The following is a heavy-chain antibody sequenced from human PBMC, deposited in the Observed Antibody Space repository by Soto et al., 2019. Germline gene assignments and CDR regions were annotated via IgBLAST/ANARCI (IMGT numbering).Heavy chain of an antibody. CDR2: IYYSGST. J-gene: IGHJ6*02. CDR1: GGSISSYY. CDR3: ARGKLLNLYYCYGMDV. Sequence: SETLSLTCTVSGGSISSYYWSWIRQPPGKGLEWIGYIYYSGSTNYNPSLKSRVTISVDTSKNQFSLKLSSVTAADTAVYYCARGKLLNLYYCYGMDVWGQGTTVTVSS. V-gene: IGHV4-59*01. D-gene: IGHD2-21*02.